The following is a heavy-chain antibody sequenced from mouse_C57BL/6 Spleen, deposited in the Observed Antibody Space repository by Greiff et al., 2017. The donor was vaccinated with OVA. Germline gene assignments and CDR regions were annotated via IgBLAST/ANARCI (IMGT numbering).Heavy chain of an antibody. D-gene: IGHD1-1*01. J-gene: IGHJ2*01. CDR1: GFTFSDYY. Sequence: EVNLVESEGGLVQPGSSMKLSCTASGFTFSDYYMAWVRQVPEKGLEWVANINYDGSSTYYLDSLKSRFIISRDNAKNILYLQMSSLKSEDTATYYCARGGYYGSSYYFDYWGQGTTLTVSS. CDR2: INYDGSST. V-gene: IGHV5-16*01. CDR3: ARGGYYGSSYYFDY.